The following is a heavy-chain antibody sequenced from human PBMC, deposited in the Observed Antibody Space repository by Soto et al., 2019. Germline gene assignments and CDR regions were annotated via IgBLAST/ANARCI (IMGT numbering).Heavy chain of an antibody. Sequence: QVQLVQSGAEVKKPGSSVKVSCKASGGTFSSYAISWVRQAPGQGLEWMGGFIPMFNRPHSARKFQGRVTNTGDESTSTAYMDLSSLRSEDTAVYYCARGQFHHVSNYYYALDVWGQGTTVTVSS. J-gene: IGHJ6*02. CDR1: GGTFSSYA. CDR3: ARGQFHHVSNYYYALDV. V-gene: IGHV1-69*01. CDR2: FIPMFNRP.